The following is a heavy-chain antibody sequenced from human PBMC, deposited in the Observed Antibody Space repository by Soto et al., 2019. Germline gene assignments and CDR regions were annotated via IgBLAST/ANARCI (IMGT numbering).Heavy chain of an antibody. J-gene: IGHJ6*02. CDR3: VRGTPTPGLDI. CDR1: GFRFSGYP. D-gene: IGHD1-1*01. Sequence: GGSLRLSCVGSGFRFSGYPLNWVRQAPGQGLEWVANINRRGTSTNYADSVRGRFSTSRDNTRNSTYLNMDSLRVGDTATYYCVRGTPTPGLDIWGRGTTVTVSS. V-gene: IGHV3-7*03. CDR2: INRRGTST.